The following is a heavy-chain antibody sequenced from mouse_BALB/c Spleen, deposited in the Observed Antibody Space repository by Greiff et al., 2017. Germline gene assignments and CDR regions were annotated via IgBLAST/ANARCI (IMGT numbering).Heavy chain of an antibody. CDR1: GYTFTDYE. J-gene: IGHJ2*01. D-gene: IGHD2-4*01. V-gene: IGHV1-15*01. Sequence: VQLKQSGAELVRPGASVTLSCKASGYTFTDYEMHWVKQTPVHGLEWIGAIDPETGGTAYNQKFKGKATLTADKSSSTAYMELRSLTSEDSAVYYCTRDDYDGNFDYWGQGTTLTVSS. CDR3: TRDDYDGNFDY. CDR2: IDPETGGT.